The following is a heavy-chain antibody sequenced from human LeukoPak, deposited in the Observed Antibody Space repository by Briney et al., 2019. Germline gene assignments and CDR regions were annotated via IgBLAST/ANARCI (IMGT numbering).Heavy chain of an antibody. V-gene: IGHV4-61*02. D-gene: IGHD6-19*01. CDR1: GGSISSNSYY. Sequence: SQTLSLTCTVSGGSISSNSYYWSWIRQPAGKGLEWIGRIYTSGSTNYNPSLKSRVTISVDTSKNQFSLKLSSVTAADTAVYYCASSGWYLLPGVYWGQGTLVTVSS. CDR3: ASSGWYLLPGVY. J-gene: IGHJ4*02. CDR2: IYTSGST.